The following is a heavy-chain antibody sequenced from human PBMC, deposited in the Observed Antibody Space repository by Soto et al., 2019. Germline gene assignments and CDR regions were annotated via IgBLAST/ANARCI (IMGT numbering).Heavy chain of an antibody. Sequence: QPGGSLRLSCAASGFTFSTYGIHWVRQAPGKGLEWVALISYDGNNKYYADSVKGRFTISRDNSKNTLYLQMNSLRAEDTAVYYCAKDKSATFGYFDYWGQGTLVTVSS. CDR2: ISYDGNNK. J-gene: IGHJ4*02. CDR3: AKDKSATFGYFDY. V-gene: IGHV3-30*18. D-gene: IGHD3-10*02. CDR1: GFTFSTYG.